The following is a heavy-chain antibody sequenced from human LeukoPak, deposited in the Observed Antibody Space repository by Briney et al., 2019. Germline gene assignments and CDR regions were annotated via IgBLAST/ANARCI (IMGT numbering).Heavy chain of an antibody. CDR3: ARGVLWFGEFYFDY. J-gene: IGHJ4*02. CDR1: GGSISSYY. D-gene: IGHD3-10*01. CDR2: IYYSGST. Sequence: PSETLSLTCTVSGGSISSYYWSWIRQPPGKGLEWIGYIYYSGSTNYNPSLKSRVTISVDTSKNQFSLKLSSVTAADTALYYCARGVLWFGEFYFDYWGQGTLVTVSS. V-gene: IGHV4-59*08.